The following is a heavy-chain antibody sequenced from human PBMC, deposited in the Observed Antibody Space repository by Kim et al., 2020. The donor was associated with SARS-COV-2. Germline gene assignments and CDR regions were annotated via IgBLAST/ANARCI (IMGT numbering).Heavy chain of an antibody. CDR2: IYYSGST. V-gene: IGHV4-39*01. J-gene: IGHJ4*02. Sequence: SETLSLTCTVSGGSISSSSYYWGWIRQPPGKGLEWIGSIYYSGSTYYNPSLKSRVTISVDTSKNQFSLKLSSVTAADTAVYYCARHAALTVTTGYFDYWGQGTLVTVSS. D-gene: IGHD4-17*01. CDR3: ARHAALTVTTGYFDY. CDR1: GGSISSSSYY.